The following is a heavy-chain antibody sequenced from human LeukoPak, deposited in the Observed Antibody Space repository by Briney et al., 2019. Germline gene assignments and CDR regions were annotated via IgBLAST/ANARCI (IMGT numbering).Heavy chain of an antibody. CDR1: GGSLNRYF. J-gene: IGHJ6*02. V-gene: IGHV4-34*01. D-gene: IGHD3-10*01. CDR2: INHWGRT. Sequence: SETLSLTCAVYGGSLNRYFWSWVRQAPGKGLEWIGEINHWGRTNYSPSLKSRLTISIDTSKNQFSLKVTSVTAVDTAVYYCARGNDFGSGTFYRSYGLDVWGQGTMV. CDR3: ARGNDFGSGTFYRSYGLDV.